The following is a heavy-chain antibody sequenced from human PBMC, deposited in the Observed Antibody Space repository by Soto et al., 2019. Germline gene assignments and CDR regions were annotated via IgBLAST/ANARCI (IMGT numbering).Heavy chain of an antibody. Sequence: SETLPLTCAVSGGSISSSNWLTWFRQPPGKGLEWIGEIYHSGSTNYNPSLKSRVTISVDKSKNQFSLKLSSVTAADTAVYYCAVWEEYSSTNYYYGMDVWGQGTTVTVSS. CDR3: AVWEEYSSTNYYYGMDV. CDR1: GGSISSSNW. D-gene: IGHD5-18*01. CDR2: IYHSGST. V-gene: IGHV4-4*02. J-gene: IGHJ6*02.